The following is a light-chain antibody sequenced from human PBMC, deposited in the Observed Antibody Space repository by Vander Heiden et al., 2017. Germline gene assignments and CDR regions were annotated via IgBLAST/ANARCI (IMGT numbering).Light chain of an antibody. Sequence: QPVLTQPPSASGTPGPRVTISCSGSSSNVGSNPVNWYQQLPGTAPRLLIYTNNQRPSGVPDRFSGSKSGTSASLAFSGLQSEDEADYYCAAWDDSLNGYVFGTGTKITVL. CDR1: SSNVGSNP. J-gene: IGLJ1*01. CDR2: TNN. V-gene: IGLV1-44*01. CDR3: AAWDDSLNGYV.